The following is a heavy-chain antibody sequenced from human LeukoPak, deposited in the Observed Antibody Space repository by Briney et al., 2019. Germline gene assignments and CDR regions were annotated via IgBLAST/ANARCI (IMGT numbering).Heavy chain of an antibody. CDR3: GRTRFSNIGVELRDYYYYYMDV. CDR1: GGTFSNYA. V-gene: IGHV1-69*13. D-gene: IGHD1-7*01. CDR2: IIPFIDTA. J-gene: IGHJ6*03. Sequence: SVKVSCKASGGTFSNYAISWVRQAPGQGLEWLGGIIPFIDTANYAQKLQGRVTITADESTSTAYMELSSLRSEDTAVYYCGRTRFSNIGVELRDYYYYYMDVWGKGTTVTVSS.